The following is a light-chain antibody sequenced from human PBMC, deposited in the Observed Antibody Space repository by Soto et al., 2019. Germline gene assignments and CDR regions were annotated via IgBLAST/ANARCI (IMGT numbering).Light chain of an antibody. CDR1: SSDVGSYNR. Sequence: QSVLTQPPSVSGSPGQSVTISCTGTSSDVGSYNRVSWYQQPPGTAPKLMIYEVSNRPSGVPDRFSGSKSGNTASLTISGLQAEDETDYYCSSYTSSTVLFGGGTQLTVL. V-gene: IGLV2-18*02. CDR2: EVS. J-gene: IGLJ2*01. CDR3: SSYTSSTVL.